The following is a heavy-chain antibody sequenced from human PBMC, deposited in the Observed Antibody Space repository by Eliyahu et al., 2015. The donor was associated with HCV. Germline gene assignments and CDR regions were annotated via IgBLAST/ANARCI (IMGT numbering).Heavy chain of an antibody. D-gene: IGHD3-10*01. V-gene: IGHV3-30*18. CDR1: GFAFRXYG. CDR3: VKDWGSEFASGSSYFDY. Sequence: QVQLVESGGGVVQPGRSLRLSCGVFGFAFRXYGMHWVRQAPGKGLEWVAVISYDGSYKYYADSVKGRFTISRDNSKNTMYLQMSSLRTEDTAVYYCVKDWGSEFASGSSYFDYWGQGTQVTVSS. J-gene: IGHJ4*02. CDR2: ISYDGSYK.